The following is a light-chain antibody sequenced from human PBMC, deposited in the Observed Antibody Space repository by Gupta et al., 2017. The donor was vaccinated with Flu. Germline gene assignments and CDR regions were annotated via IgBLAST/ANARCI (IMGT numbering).Light chain of an antibody. V-gene: IGLV2-14*01. CDR3: SSSTNSSIVV. CDR2: EVS. CDR1: SSDVGGYNY. Sequence: SITISCTGTSSDVGGYNYVSWYQQHPGKAPKLMIYEVSNRPSGVSDRFSGSKPGNTASLTISGLQAEDGADYYCSSSTNSSIVVFGGGTKLTVL. J-gene: IGLJ2*01.